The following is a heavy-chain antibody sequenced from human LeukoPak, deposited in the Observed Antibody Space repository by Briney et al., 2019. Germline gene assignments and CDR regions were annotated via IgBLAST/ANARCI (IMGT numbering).Heavy chain of an antibody. Sequence: SETLSLTCTVSGGSISSYYWSWIRQPPGKGLEWIGYIYYSGSTNYNPSLGSRVTISVDTSKNQFSLKLSSVTAADTATYYCARLRYYGSGKPLDYWGQGILVTVSS. J-gene: IGHJ4*02. CDR3: ARLRYYGSGKPLDY. V-gene: IGHV4-59*12. CDR2: IYYSGST. CDR1: GGSISSYY. D-gene: IGHD3-10*01.